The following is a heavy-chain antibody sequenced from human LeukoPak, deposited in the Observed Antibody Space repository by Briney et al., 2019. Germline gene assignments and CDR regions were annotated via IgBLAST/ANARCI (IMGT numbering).Heavy chain of an antibody. J-gene: IGHJ3*02. Sequence: ASVKVSCKASGYTFSAYYMHWVRQAPGQGLEWMGWINPSSGGTNYAQKFQGRVTMARDTSISAVYMELSRLRSDDSAVYYCAKDGAVAAPGAFDIWGQGTMVTVSS. CDR1: GYTFSAYY. CDR3: AKDGAVAAPGAFDI. D-gene: IGHD6-19*01. V-gene: IGHV1-2*02. CDR2: INPSSGGT.